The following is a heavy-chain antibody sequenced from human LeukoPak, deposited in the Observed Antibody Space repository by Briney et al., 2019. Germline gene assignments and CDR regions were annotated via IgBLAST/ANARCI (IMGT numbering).Heavy chain of an antibody. V-gene: IGHV3-7*01. J-gene: IGHJ4*02. CDR3: ARDPIAVAGPWDY. D-gene: IGHD6-19*01. Sequence: PGGSLRLSCAASGFTFSSYWMSWVRQAPGKGLEWVANIKQDGSEKYYVDSVKGRFTISGDNAKNSLYLQMNSLRAEDTAVYYCARDPIAVAGPWDYWGQGTLVTVSS. CDR2: IKQDGSEK. CDR1: GFTFSSYW.